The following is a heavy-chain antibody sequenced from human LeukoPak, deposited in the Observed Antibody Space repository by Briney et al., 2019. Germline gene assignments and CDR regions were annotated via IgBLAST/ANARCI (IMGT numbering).Heavy chain of an antibody. V-gene: IGHV4-39*07. J-gene: IGHJ6*03. Sequence: SETLSLTCTVSGGSISSRPYYWGWVRQPPGKGLEWIGTISYSGTTYYSPSPKSRFTISLDTSKNQFSLKLSSVTAADTAIYYCARDFSSSSTVYYYYYMDVWGKGTTVTVSS. CDR2: ISYSGTT. CDR1: GGSISSRPYY. D-gene: IGHD6-6*01. CDR3: ARDFSSSSTVYYYYYMDV.